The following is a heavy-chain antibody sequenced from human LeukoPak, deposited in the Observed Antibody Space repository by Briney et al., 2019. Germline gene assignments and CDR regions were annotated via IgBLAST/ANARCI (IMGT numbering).Heavy chain of an antibody. CDR3: ARGDGSHVSFNSFDP. CDR1: GNSIGSGSFY. Sequence: PSETLSLTCSVSGNSIGSGSFYWTWVRQPAGKGLEWLGRVYTSGTTDFNPFFESRVTISVDKSKNQFSLQLKSVTAADTAVYYCARGDGSHVSFNSFDPWGQGTLVTVSS. D-gene: IGHD3-22*01. V-gene: IGHV4-61*02. J-gene: IGHJ5*02. CDR2: VYTSGTT.